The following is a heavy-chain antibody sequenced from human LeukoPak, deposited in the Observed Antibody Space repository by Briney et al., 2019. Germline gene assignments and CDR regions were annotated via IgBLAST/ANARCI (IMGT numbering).Heavy chain of an antibody. V-gene: IGHV3-13*01. CDR2: IGAAGDT. D-gene: IGHD3-22*01. Sequence: PGGSLRLSCAASGFTFSSYDMHWVRHATGKGLEWVSAIGAAGDTYYPGSVKGRFTISRENAKNSLYLQMNSLRAGDTAVYYCARGYYDSSGYIYFDYWGQGTLVTVSS. CDR3: ARGYYDSSGYIYFDY. J-gene: IGHJ4*02. CDR1: GFTFSSYD.